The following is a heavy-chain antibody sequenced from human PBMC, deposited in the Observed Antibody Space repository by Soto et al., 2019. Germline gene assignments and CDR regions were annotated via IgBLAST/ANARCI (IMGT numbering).Heavy chain of an antibody. D-gene: IGHD3-16*01. J-gene: IGHJ3*01. CDR1: GYILTNIW. Sequence: PGESLKISCKGSGYILTNIWIHWVRLMPGKGLEWMGRIDPGDSVTTYNPSFPGHVTMSADKSINTAYLQWRSLNASHTAMYYCVWGGLASRHHAFHVRCLVPMGTLS. CDR2: IDPGDSVT. V-gene: IGHV5-10-1*01. CDR3: VWGGLASRHHAFHV.